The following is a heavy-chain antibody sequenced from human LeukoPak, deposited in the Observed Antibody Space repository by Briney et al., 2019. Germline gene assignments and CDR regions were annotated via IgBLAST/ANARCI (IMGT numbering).Heavy chain of an antibody. CDR3: AREWNYESNGYFYYY. CDR1: GDTFSRYG. J-gene: IGHJ4*02. CDR2: IIPLFGTA. V-gene: IGHV1-69*13. Sequence: SVKVSCKASGDTFSRYGISWVRQAPGQGLEWMGGIIPLFGTANYVQKFQGRVTITADESTSTAYLELSRLRFEDTAVYYCAREWNYESNGYFYYYWGQGTLVTVSS. D-gene: IGHD3-22*01.